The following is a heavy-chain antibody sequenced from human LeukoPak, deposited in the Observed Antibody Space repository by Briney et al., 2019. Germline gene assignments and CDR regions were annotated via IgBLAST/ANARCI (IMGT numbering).Heavy chain of an antibody. V-gene: IGHV4-4*02. Sequence: SETLSLTCAVSGGSISSSNWWSWVRQPPGKGLEWIGEIYHSGSTNYNPSLKSRVTMSVDTSKNQFSLKLSSVTAADTAVYYCARDLLNGPYGSSWYNWFDPWGQGTLVTVSS. CDR2: IYHSGST. CDR3: ARDLLNGPYGSSWYNWFDP. CDR1: GGSISSSNW. D-gene: IGHD6-13*01. J-gene: IGHJ5*02.